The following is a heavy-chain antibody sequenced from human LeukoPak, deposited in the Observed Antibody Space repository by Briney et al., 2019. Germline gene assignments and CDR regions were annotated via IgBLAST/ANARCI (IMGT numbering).Heavy chain of an antibody. D-gene: IGHD6-13*01. J-gene: IGHJ4*02. Sequence: GGSLRLSCAASGFTFSSYWMSWVRQAPGKGLEWVANIKQDGSEKYYVDSVKGRFTISGDNAKNSLYLQMNSLRAEDTAVYYCATDGIAAATDYWGQGTLVTVSS. CDR1: GFTFSSYW. CDR2: IKQDGSEK. CDR3: ATDGIAAATDY. V-gene: IGHV3-7*04.